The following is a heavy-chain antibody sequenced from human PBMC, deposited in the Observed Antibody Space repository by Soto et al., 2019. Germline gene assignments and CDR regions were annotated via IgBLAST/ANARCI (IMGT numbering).Heavy chain of an antibody. V-gene: IGHV1-58*01. CDR3: AASLEWLLGPYYYYYGMDV. CDR1: GFTFTSSA. CDR2: IVVGSGNT. J-gene: IGHJ6*02. D-gene: IGHD3-3*01. Sequence: QMQLVQSGPEVKKPGTSVKVSCKASGFTFTSSAVQWVRQARGQRLEWIGWIVVGSGNTNYAQKFQERVTITRDMSTSTAYMELSSLRYEDTAVYYCAASLEWLLGPYYYYYGMDVWGQGTTVTVSS.